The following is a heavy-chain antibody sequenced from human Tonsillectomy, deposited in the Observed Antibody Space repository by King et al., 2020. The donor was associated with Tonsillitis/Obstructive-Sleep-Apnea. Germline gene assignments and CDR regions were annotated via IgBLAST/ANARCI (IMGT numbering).Heavy chain of an antibody. CDR2: INPSGCST. CDR1: GYTFTSYY. Sequence: QLVQSGAEVKKPGASVKVSCKASGYTFTSYYMHWVRQAPGQGLEWLGIINPSGCSTSYAQKFQGRVTIPRDTSTSTVYMELSSLRSEDTAVYYCARDMSDQIEYSSSLASSDYWGQGTLVTVSS. J-gene: IGHJ4*02. V-gene: IGHV1-46*01. CDR3: ARDMSDQIEYSSSLASSDY. D-gene: IGHD6-6*01.